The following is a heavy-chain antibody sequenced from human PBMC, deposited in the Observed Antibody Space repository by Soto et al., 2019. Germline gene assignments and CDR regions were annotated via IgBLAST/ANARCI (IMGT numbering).Heavy chain of an antibody. D-gene: IGHD2-15*01. V-gene: IGHV3-15*07. CDR3: TTADTYCSGGSCTDY. J-gene: IGHJ4*02. CDR1: GFTFSNAW. CDR2: IKSKTDGGTT. Sequence: GGSLRLSCAASGFTFSNAWMNWVRQAPGKGLEWVGRIKSKTDGGTTDYAAPVKGRFTISRDDSKNTLYLQMNSLKTEDTAVYYCTTADTYCSGGSCTDYWGQGTLVTVSS.